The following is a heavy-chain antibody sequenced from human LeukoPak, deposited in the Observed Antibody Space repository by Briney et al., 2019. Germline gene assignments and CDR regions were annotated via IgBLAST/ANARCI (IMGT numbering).Heavy chain of an antibody. CDR1: GFTFSSYG. D-gene: IGHD2-2*01. Sequence: GRSLRLSCAASGFTFSSYGMHWVRQAPGKGLEWVAVIWYDGSNKYYADSVKGRFTISRDNAKNSLYLQMNSLRAEDTAVYYCASVGRGVVVDDDAFDIWGQGTMVTVSS. V-gene: IGHV3-33*03. CDR2: IWYDGSNK. J-gene: IGHJ3*02. CDR3: ASVGRGVVVDDDAFDI.